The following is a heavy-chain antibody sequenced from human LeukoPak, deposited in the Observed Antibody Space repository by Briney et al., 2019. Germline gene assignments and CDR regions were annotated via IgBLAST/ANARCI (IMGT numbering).Heavy chain of an antibody. Sequence: PGGSLRLSCAASGFTSSSYWMSWVRQAPGKGLEWVANIKQGGSEKYYVDSVKGRFTISRDNAKNSLYLQMNSLRAEDTAVYYCARGRVTIFGVVIPLFDYWGQGTLVTVSS. D-gene: IGHD3-3*01. CDR3: ARGRVTIFGVVIPLFDY. V-gene: IGHV3-7*03. CDR2: IKQGGSEK. J-gene: IGHJ4*02. CDR1: GFTSSSYW.